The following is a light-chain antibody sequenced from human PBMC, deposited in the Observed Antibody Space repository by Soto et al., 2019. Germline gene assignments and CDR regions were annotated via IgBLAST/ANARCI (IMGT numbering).Light chain of an antibody. CDR1: QSVSGW. CDR3: QQYETFSGT. V-gene: IGKV1-5*01. CDR2: DAS. Sequence: DIQMSQWPSTLSASVGDRVTVTCRASQSVSGWLAWYQQKPGEAPKLLIYDASALPRGVPSRFSGSGSGTKFTLTIASLQPDDFATYYCQQYETFSGTFGPGTKVDIK. J-gene: IGKJ1*01.